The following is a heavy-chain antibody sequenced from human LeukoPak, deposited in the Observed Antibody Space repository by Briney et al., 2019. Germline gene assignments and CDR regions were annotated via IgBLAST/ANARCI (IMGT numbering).Heavy chain of an antibody. CDR2: IYPGDSDT. V-gene: IGHV5-51*01. CDR3: ARSGYCSSTSCYRYYYGMDV. J-gene: IGHJ6*02. Sequence: GESLKISCKGSGYSFTSYWIGWVRQMPGKGLEWMGIIYPGDSDTRYSPSFQGQVTISADKSISTAYLQWSSLKASDTAMYYCARSGYCSSTSCYRYYYGMDVWGQGTTVTVSS. D-gene: IGHD2-2*01. CDR1: GYSFTSYW.